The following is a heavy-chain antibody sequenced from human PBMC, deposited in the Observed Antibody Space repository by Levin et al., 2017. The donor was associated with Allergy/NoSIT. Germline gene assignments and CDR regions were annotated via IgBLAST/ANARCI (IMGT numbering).Heavy chain of an antibody. J-gene: IGHJ3*02. CDR3: ARDYFGSGSSWVAFDI. Sequence: GGSLSLSCAASGFTVSANYMNWVRQAPMKGLEWVSLINSAGTTHYADSVKGRFTLSRDNSKNTLYLQMNSLTAEDTAMYYCARDYFGSGSSWVAFDIWGQGTMVTVSS. CDR2: INSAGTT. D-gene: IGHD3-10*01. CDR1: GFTVSANY. V-gene: IGHV3-53*01.